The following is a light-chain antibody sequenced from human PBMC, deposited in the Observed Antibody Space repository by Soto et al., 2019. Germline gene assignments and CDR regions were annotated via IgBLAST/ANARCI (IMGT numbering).Light chain of an antibody. J-gene: IGKJ1*01. CDR1: QRISSW. CDR2: DAS. V-gene: IGKV1-5*01. CDR3: QQYDTFSGT. Sequence: DIQMTQSPSTLSASVGDRVIITCRASQRISSWLAWYQQKPGEAPKLLIYDASALPRGVPSRFSGSGSGTKFTLTIASLQPDDFATYYCQQYDTFSGTFGPGTKVDIK.